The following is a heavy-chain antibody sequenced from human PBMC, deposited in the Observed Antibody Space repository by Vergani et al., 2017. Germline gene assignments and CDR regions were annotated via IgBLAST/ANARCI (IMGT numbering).Heavy chain of an antibody. J-gene: IGHJ3*01. Sequence: QVHLVESGGGVVQPGRSLTLSCVASGFSFRGHGMHWVRQAPGKGPEWVALISYDGNGKYYGDSLKGQFTISRDNSKNTLFLQMSNLQIDDTAVYYCAKGGFCTSASCQDAFDVWGRGTQVIVSS. V-gene: IGHV3-30*18. D-gene: IGHD2-2*01. CDR3: AKGGFCTSASCQDAFDV. CDR2: ISYDGNGK. CDR1: GFSFRGHG.